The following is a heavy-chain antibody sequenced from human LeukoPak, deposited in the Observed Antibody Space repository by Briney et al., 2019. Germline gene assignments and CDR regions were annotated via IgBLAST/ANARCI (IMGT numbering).Heavy chain of an antibody. CDR1: GFTFSSYS. CDR3: ARVHSSGQLETFDN. D-gene: IGHD6-19*01. CDR2: VTTSSSYI. V-gene: IGHV3-21*01. Sequence: GGSLRLSCATSGFTFSSYSMNWVRQAPGRGLEWVSSVTTSSSYIYYADSVKGRFTSSRDNAKNSLYLQMNSLRAEDTAVYYCARVHSSGQLETFDNWGQGTLVTVSS. J-gene: IGHJ4*02.